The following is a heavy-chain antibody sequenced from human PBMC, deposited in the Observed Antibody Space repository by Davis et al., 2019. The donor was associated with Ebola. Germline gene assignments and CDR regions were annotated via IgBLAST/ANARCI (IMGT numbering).Heavy chain of an antibody. Sequence: ALVKVSCKASGYTFTNYDINWVRQATGQGLEWMGWMNPNSGNTGYAQKFQGRITMTRNISISTAYMELSSLRSEDTAVYYCARRVGARSGFDYWGQGSLVTVSS. V-gene: IGHV1-8*01. J-gene: IGHJ4*02. CDR2: MNPNSGNT. CDR1: GYTFTNYD. D-gene: IGHD1-26*01. CDR3: ARRVGARSGFDY.